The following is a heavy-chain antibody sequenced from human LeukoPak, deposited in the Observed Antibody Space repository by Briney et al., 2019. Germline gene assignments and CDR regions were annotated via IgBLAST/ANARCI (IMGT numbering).Heavy chain of an antibody. CDR3: ARHRSYYDFWSGQSFDY. V-gene: IGHV4-39*01. D-gene: IGHD3-3*01. CDR1: GGSISSSSYY. J-gene: IGHJ4*02. Sequence: SETLSLTCTVSGGSISSSSYYWGWIRQPPGKGLEWIGSIYYSGSTCYNPSLKSRVTISVDTSKNQFSLKLSSVTAADTAVYYCARHRSYYDFWSGQSFDYWGQGTLVTVSS. CDR2: IYYSGST.